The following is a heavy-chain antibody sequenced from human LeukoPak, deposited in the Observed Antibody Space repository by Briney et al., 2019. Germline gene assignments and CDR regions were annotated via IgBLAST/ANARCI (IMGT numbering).Heavy chain of an antibody. D-gene: IGHD2-2*01. V-gene: IGHV3-23*01. CDR1: GFTFSSYA. Sequence: GGSLRLSCAASGFTFSSYAMSWARQAPGKGLEWVSAISGSGGSTYYADSVKGRFTISRDNSKNTLYLQMNSLRAEDTAVYYCAKDEDCSSTSCYRFDYWGQGTLVTVSS. J-gene: IGHJ4*02. CDR2: ISGSGGST. CDR3: AKDEDCSSTSCYRFDY.